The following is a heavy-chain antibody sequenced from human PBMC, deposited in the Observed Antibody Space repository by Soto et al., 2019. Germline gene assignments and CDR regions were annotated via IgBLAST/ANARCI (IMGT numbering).Heavy chain of an antibody. D-gene: IGHD2-2*01. CDR2: ISGSGGST. CDR3: AKDGLDCSSTSCYVILYYYYMDV. CDR1: GFTFSSYA. V-gene: IGHV3-23*01. J-gene: IGHJ6*03. Sequence: PGGSLRLSCAAYGFTFSSYAMSWVRQAPGKGLEWVSAISGSGGSTYYADSVKGRFTISRDNSKNTLYLQMNSLRAEDTAVYYCAKDGLDCSSTSCYVILYYYYMDVWGKGTTVTVSS.